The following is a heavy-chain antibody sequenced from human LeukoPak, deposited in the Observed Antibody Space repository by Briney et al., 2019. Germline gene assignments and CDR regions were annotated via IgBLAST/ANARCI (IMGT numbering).Heavy chain of an antibody. Sequence: ASVKVSCKASGYTFTSYGISWVRQAPGQGLEWMGWISAYNGNTNYAQKLQGRVTMTTDTSTSTAYMELRSLRSDDTAVYYCARDVAYNWNNNWFDPWGQGTLVTVSS. CDR1: GYTFTSYG. CDR2: ISAYNGNT. D-gene: IGHD1/OR15-1a*01. J-gene: IGHJ5*02. V-gene: IGHV1-18*04. CDR3: ARDVAYNWNNNWFDP.